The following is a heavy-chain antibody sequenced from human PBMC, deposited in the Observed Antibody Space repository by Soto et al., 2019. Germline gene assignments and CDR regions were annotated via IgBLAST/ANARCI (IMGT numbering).Heavy chain of an antibody. J-gene: IGHJ6*02. V-gene: IGHV1-46*01. Sequence: ASVKVSCKASGYTFTSYYMHWVRQAPGQGLEWMGIINPSGGSTSYAQKFQGRVTMTRDTSTSTVYMELSSLRSEDTAVYYCARGGVGSGSYHRYYYYGMDVWGQGTTVTVSS. CDR2: INPSGGST. CDR3: ARGGVGSGSYHRYYYYGMDV. CDR1: GYTFTSYY. D-gene: IGHD3-10*01.